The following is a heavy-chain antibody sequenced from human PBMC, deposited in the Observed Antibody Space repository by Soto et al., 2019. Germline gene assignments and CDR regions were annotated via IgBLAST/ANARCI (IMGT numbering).Heavy chain of an antibody. D-gene: IGHD3-3*02. J-gene: IGHJ4*02. Sequence: QIQLVQSGAEVKKPGASVKVSCQGSGYIFSNYGITWLRQAPGQGLEWLGWISPNNGKTHYAQKVQGRVTMTADSSTNIAYMELRSLRGDDTAVYFCAREGNWHYQHWGQGTRVTVSS. CDR3: AREGNWHYQH. CDR1: GYIFSNYG. CDR2: ISPNNGKT. V-gene: IGHV1-18*04.